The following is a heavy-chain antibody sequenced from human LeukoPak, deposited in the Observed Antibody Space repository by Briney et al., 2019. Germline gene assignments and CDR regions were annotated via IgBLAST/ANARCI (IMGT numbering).Heavy chain of an antibody. V-gene: IGHV4-59*01. Sequence: SETLSLTCTVSGGSISSYYWSWIRQPPGKGPEWIGYIYYSGSTNYNPSLKSRVTMSVDTSKNQFSLKLSSVAAADTAVYYCARDRVGYSYGSFVYWGQGTLVTVSS. D-gene: IGHD5-18*01. J-gene: IGHJ4*02. CDR2: IYYSGST. CDR3: ARDRVGYSYGSFVY. CDR1: GGSISSYY.